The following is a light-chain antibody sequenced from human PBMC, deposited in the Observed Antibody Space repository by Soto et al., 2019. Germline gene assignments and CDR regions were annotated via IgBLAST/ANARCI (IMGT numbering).Light chain of an antibody. CDR1: QSVSSY. V-gene: IGKV3-11*01. CDR3: QQRRNWWT. J-gene: IGKJ1*01. CDR2: DAS. Sequence: IFLTEWQYTLSLCPPENATLSCRASQSVSSYLAWYQQKPGQAPRLLIYDASNRATGIPARFSGSGSGTDFTLTIRSLEPEEFAVSYCQQRRNWWTFGQGTKVDIK.